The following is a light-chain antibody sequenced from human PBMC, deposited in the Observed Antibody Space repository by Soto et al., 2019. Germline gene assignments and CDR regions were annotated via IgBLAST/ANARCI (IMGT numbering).Light chain of an antibody. J-gene: IGLJ1*01. CDR3: QSYDSSLSGRV. CDR1: SSNIGAGYD. V-gene: IGLV1-40*01. CDR2: GNS. Sequence: QSVLAQPPSVSGAPGQRVTISCTGSSSNIGAGYDVHWYQQLPGTAPNLLIYGNSNRPSGVPDRFSGSKSGTSASLAITGLRAEDEADYYCQSYDSSLSGRVFGTGTKVTVL.